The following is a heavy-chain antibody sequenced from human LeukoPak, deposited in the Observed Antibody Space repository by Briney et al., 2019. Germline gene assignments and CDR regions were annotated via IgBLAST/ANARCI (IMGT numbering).Heavy chain of an antibody. CDR1: GDSINSDY. Sequence: SETLSLTCTVSGDSINSDYWNWIRQPPGRGLEWIGFIYYSGTTNYNPSLKSRVTISVDTSKNQFSLKLSSVTAADTAVYYCARVRSSSWGVYYFDYWGQGTLVTVSS. V-gene: IGHV4-59*08. J-gene: IGHJ4*02. CDR2: IYYSGTT. D-gene: IGHD6-6*01. CDR3: ARVRSSSWGVYYFDY.